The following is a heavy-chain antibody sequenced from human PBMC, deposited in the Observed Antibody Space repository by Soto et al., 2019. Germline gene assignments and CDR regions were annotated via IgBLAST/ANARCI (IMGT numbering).Heavy chain of an antibody. CDR1: GFTFSNAW. D-gene: IGHD3-10*01. V-gene: IGHV3-15*07. CDR3: TASSWFGEFPFYSGMDV. J-gene: IGHJ6*02. CDR2: IKSKTDGGTT. Sequence: EVQLVESGGGLVKPGGSLRLSCAASGFTFSNAWMNWVRQAPGKGLEWVGRIKSKTDGGTTDYAAPVKGRFTISRDDSKSTLYLQMNSLKTEDTAVYYCTASSWFGEFPFYSGMDVWGQGTTVTVSS.